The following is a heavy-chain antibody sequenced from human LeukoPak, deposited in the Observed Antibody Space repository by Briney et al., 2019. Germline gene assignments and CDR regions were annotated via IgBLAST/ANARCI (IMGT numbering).Heavy chain of an antibody. D-gene: IGHD2-2*01. CDR1: GFTFSNYW. CDR3: ATGRNCATCYLPDY. Sequence: GGSLRLSCAASGFTFSNYWMNWVRQTPGKGLVWVANINQDGGEKYYVDSVKGRFTISRDNAKNSLYLQMNSLRAEDTAVYYCATGRNCATCYLPDYWGQGTLVTVSS. CDR2: INQDGGEK. J-gene: IGHJ4*02. V-gene: IGHV3-7*01.